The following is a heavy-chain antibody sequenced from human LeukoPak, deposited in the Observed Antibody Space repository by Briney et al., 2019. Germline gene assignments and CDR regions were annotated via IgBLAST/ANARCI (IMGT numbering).Heavy chain of an antibody. D-gene: IGHD3-22*01. V-gene: IGHV3-23*01. CDR2: ISGSGGST. CDR3: AKAPYFDSGGYYYFDY. CDR1: GFTFSSYA. J-gene: IGHJ4*02. Sequence: GGSLRLSCAASGFTFSSYAMSWVRQAPGKGLGWVSAISGSGGSTYYADSVKGRFTISRDNSKNTLYLQMNSLRAEDTAVYYCAKAPYFDSGGYYYFDYWGQGALVTVSS.